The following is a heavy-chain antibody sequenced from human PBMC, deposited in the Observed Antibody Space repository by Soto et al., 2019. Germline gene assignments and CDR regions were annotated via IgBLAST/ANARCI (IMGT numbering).Heavy chain of an antibody. CDR1: GGTFSSYA. CDR3: ASPERYSSGWYWFDP. J-gene: IGHJ5*02. V-gene: IGHV1-69*13. Sequence: ASVKVSCKASGGTFSSYAISWVRQAPGQGLEWVGGIIPIFGTANYAQKFQGRVTITADESTSTAYMELSSLRSEDTAVYYCASPERYSSGWYWFDPWGQGTLVTVSS. CDR2: IIPIFGTA. D-gene: IGHD6-19*01.